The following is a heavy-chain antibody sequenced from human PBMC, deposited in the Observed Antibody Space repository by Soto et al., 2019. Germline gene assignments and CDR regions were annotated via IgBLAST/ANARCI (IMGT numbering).Heavy chain of an antibody. CDR2: INHSGST. CDR1: GGSFSGYY. CDR3: ARSYDSSGYYYYYYGMDV. V-gene: IGHV4-34*01. D-gene: IGHD3-22*01. J-gene: IGHJ6*02. Sequence: SETLSLTCAVYGGSFSGYYWSWIRQPPGKGLEWIGEINHSGSTNYNPSLKSRVTISVDTSKNQFSLKLSSVTAADTAVYYCARSYDSSGYYYYYYGMDVWGQGTTVTVSS.